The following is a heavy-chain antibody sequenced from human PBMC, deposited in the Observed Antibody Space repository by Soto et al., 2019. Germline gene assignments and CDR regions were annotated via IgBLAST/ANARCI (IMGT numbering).Heavy chain of an antibody. V-gene: IGHV4-39*07. CDR3: ARDSSGSTIRDAFDI. Sequence: SETLSLTCTVSGGSISSGDYYWSWIRQPPGKGLEWIGEINHSGSTNYNPSLKSRVTISVDTSKNQFSLKLSSVTAADTAVYYCARDSSGSTIRDAFDIWGQGTMVTVSS. J-gene: IGHJ3*02. CDR1: GGSISSGDYY. CDR2: INHSGST. D-gene: IGHD3-22*01.